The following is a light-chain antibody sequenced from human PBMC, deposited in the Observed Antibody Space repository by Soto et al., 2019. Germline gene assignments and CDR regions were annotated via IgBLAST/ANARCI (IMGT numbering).Light chain of an antibody. Sequence: EIVLTQSPATLSLSPGERATLSCRASHSVRNYVAWYQQRPGQAPRLLISGPSNRATGIPARFSGSGSGTDFTLTISSLEPDDSAVYYCQQRISWPSTFGQGTRLEIK. J-gene: IGKJ5*01. V-gene: IGKV3-11*01. CDR3: QQRISWPST. CDR2: GPS. CDR1: HSVRNY.